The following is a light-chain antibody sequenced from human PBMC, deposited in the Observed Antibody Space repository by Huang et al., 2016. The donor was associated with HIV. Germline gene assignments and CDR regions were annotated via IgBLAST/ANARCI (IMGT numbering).Light chain of an antibody. CDR2: VAS. Sequence: DIQLTQSPSSLSASVGDRVAITCRASQSIGTYLNWYKHKPGQAPKLLIYVASSLQSEVPSRFSGSGSGTEITLTISSLQPEDFATYYCQQSYSSPIFTFGRGTKVDVK. V-gene: IGKV1-39*01. CDR3: QQSYSSPIFT. J-gene: IGKJ3*01. CDR1: QSIGTY.